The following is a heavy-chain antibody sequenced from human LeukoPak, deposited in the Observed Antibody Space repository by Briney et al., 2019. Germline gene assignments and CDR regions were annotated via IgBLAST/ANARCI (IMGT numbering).Heavy chain of an antibody. Sequence: GSVKVSCKASGYTFTSYDMHWVRQAPGQGLEWMGIINASGGSTSYAQKFQGRVTMTKDMSTSTVYMELSSLRPEHTALYYCARGSSIAARRLYFYYWRKGNLVTVSS. J-gene: IGHJ4*02. CDR2: INASGGST. D-gene: IGHD6-6*01. CDR1: GYTFTSYD. CDR3: ARGSSIAARRLYFYY. V-gene: IGHV1-46*01.